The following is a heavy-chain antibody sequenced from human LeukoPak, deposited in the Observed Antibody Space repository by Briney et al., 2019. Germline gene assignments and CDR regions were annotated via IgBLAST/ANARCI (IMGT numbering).Heavy chain of an antibody. CDR2: VSGVGDST. Sequence: PGGSLTLSCAASGFTFSNYAMNWVRQAPGQGLEWVSTVSGVGDSTYYAESVKGRFTMSRDNSKNTVYLQMNSLRVEDTAIYYCAKRADGCSGVSCYYYYMDVWGKGTTVTVSS. D-gene: IGHD2-15*01. V-gene: IGHV3-23*01. CDR3: AKRADGCSGVSCYYYYMDV. CDR1: GFTFSNYA. J-gene: IGHJ6*03.